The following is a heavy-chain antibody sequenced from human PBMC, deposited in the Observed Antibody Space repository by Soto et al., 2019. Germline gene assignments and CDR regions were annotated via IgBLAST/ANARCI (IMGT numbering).Heavy chain of an antibody. J-gene: IGHJ6*02. CDR3: VRQAKLTSVTANVGYYYGLDI. CDR1: GFIFSDYD. CDR2: IGGSGGGT. D-gene: IGHD4-4*01. Sequence: EVQLLESGGGLVQPGGSLRLSCAASGFIFSDYDMSWVRQAPGKGLEWVSGIGGSGGGTYYADSVKDRFTISRDNSKDTLFLQMNSLGAEDMALYLCVRQAKLTSVTANVGYYYGLDIWGQGTTVTVSS. V-gene: IGHV3-23*01.